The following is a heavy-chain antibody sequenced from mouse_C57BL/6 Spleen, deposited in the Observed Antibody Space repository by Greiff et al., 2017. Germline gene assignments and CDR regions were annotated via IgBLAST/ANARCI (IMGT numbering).Heavy chain of an antibody. Sequence: VQLQQSGAELAKPGASVKLSCKASGYTFPSYWMHWVKQRPGQGLEWIGYINPSSGYTKYNQKFKYKATLPADKSSSTAYMQLSSLTYEASAVYYCARSEDYDDEWYYFAYWGQGTTLTVSS. CDR3: ARSEDYDDEWYYFAY. J-gene: IGHJ2*01. CDR2: INPSSGYT. CDR1: GYTFPSYW. D-gene: IGHD2-4*01. V-gene: IGHV1-7*01.